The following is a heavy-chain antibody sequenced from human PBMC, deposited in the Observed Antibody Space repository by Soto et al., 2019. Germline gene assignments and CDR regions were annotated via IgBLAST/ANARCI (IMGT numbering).Heavy chain of an antibody. CDR2: LYDVDGS. CDR1: GLTISGKKY. V-gene: IGHV3-53*01. D-gene: IGHD1-1*01. CDR3: ATWHEREHAFDV. Sequence: ESGGGLIQPGESLRLSCAAFGLTISGKKYVAWVRQAPGKGLEWVSALYDVDGSFYADSVTGRFTTSSDSSKTTVYLQMNDLRPDDTAVYYCATWHEREHAFDVWGQGTTVTIYS. J-gene: IGHJ3*01.